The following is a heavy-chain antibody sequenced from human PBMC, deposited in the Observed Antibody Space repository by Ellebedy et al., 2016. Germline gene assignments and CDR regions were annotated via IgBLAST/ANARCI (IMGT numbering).Heavy chain of an antibody. V-gene: IGHV3-66*01. Sequence: GGSLRLSCAASGFTVSSNYMSWVRQAPGKGLEWISVLYSGGTILYADPVKGRFTISRDNAKNTLYLQMNSLRAEDTAVYYCARGNAVPGPEPLDYWGQGTLVTVSS. D-gene: IGHD6-19*01. J-gene: IGHJ4*02. CDR1: GFTVSSNY. CDR2: LYSGGTI. CDR3: ARGNAVPGPEPLDY.